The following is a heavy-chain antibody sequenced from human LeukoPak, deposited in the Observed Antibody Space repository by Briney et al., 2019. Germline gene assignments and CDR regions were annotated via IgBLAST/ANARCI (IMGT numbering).Heavy chain of an antibody. CDR3: AKGSGWYLY. J-gene: IGHJ4*02. Sequence: SETLSLTCAVSGGSISSSNWWRWVRQPPGKGLEWIGVIYHSGSTNYHPSLKSRITISVDKFKHQFSLKLSSVTAAETAVYYCAKGSGWYLYGGEGTLVTLSS. CDR1: GGSISSSNW. CDR2: IYHSGST. D-gene: IGHD6-19*01. V-gene: IGHV4-4*02.